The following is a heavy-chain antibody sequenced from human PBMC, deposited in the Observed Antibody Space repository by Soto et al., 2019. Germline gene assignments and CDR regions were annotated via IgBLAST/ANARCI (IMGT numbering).Heavy chain of an antibody. D-gene: IGHD5-18*01. CDR2: IYPGDSDT. Sequence: GESLKISCKGSGYSFTSYSIGWVRQMPGKGLEWMGIIYPGDSDTRYSPSFQGQVTISADKSISTAYLQCSSLKASDTAMYYCARYVDESYGPNPGDYWGQGTLVTVSS. CDR3: ARYVDESYGPNPGDY. V-gene: IGHV5-51*01. CDR1: GYSFTSYS. J-gene: IGHJ4*02.